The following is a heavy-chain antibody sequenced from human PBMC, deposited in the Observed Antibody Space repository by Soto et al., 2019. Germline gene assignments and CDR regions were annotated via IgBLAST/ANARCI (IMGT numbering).Heavy chain of an antibody. CDR2: ISSSGNSM. J-gene: IGHJ4*02. V-gene: IGHV3-11*01. CDR1: GFTFSDHY. CDR3: ARRAASGRHFDH. Sequence: QVQLVESGGGLVMPGESLRLSCAASGFTFSDHYMSWIRQAPGKGLEWVSYISSSGNSMYYADSVKGRFTVSRDNAENSLYLQMNSLRDEDTAVYYCARRAASGRHFDHWGQGTLVSVSS. D-gene: IGHD6-13*01.